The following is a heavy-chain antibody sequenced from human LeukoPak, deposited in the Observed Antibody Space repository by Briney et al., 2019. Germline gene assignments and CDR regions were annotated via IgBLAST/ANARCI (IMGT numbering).Heavy chain of an antibody. J-gene: IGHJ3*02. CDR1: GFTFSNAW. CDR2: IKSKTDGGTT. Sequence: GGSLRLSCAASGFTFSNAWMSWVRQAPGKGLEWVGRIKSKTDGGTTDYAAPVKGRFTISRDDSKNTLYLQMNSLKTEDTAVYYYTTGALALLWFGELANDAFDIWGQGTMVTVSS. CDR3: TTGALALLWFGELANDAFDI. V-gene: IGHV3-15*01. D-gene: IGHD3-10*01.